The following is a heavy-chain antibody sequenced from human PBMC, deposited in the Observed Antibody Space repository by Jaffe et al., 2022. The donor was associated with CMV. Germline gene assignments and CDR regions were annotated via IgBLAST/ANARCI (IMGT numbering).Heavy chain of an antibody. Sequence: QVQLVESGGGVVQPGKSLRLSCAASGFTFSSFGMHWVRQAPGKGLEWVAMIYYDGTNKYYADSVQGRFTISRDNSKNTLYLQMNSLRAEDTAVYYCARDSKSLGGGGYYNWYFDLWGRGTQVPVSS. D-gene: IGHD3-22*01. V-gene: IGHV3-33*01. J-gene: IGHJ2*01. CDR2: IYYDGTNK. CDR3: ARDSKSLGGGGYYNWYFDL. CDR1: GFTFSSFG.